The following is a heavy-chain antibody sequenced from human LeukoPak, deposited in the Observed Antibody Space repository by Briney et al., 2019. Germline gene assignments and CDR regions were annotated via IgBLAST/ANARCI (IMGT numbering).Heavy chain of an antibody. CDR1: GFTFSSYA. Sequence: GGSLRLSCAASGFTFSSYAMHWVRQAPGKGLEWVAVISYDGSNKYYADSVKGRFTISRDNSKNTLYLQMNSLRAEDTAVYYCASDSETGAIGYWGQGTLVTVSS. V-gene: IGHV3-30-3*01. CDR3: ASDSETGAIGY. CDR2: ISYDGSNK. J-gene: IGHJ4*02. D-gene: IGHD7-27*01.